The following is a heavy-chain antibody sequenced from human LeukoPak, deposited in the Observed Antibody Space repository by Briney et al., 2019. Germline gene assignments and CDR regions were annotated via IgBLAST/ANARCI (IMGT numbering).Heavy chain of an antibody. V-gene: IGHV1-2*04. D-gene: IGHD3-10*01. J-gene: IGHJ4*02. Sequence: GASVKVSCKASGYTLTGYYMHWVRQAPGQGLEWMGWINPNSGGTNYAQKFQGWVTMTRDTSISTAYMELSRLRSDDTAVYYCATSHGSGSYYLDYWGQGTLVTVSS. CDR1: GYTLTGYY. CDR3: ATSHGSGSYYLDY. CDR2: INPNSGGT.